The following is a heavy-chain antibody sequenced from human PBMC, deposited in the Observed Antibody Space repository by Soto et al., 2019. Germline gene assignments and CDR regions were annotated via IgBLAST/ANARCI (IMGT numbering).Heavy chain of an antibody. V-gene: IGHV4-39*01. CDR3: AGQSGDYYAWFGY. CDR2: IYYSGST. J-gene: IGHJ4*02. CDR1: GGSFSSSSYY. Sequence: QLQLQESGPGLVKPSETLSLTCTVSGGSFSSSSYYWAWIRQPPGKGLEWIGSIYYSGSTYYNPSLKRRVTISVDTSKNHFSLNRSSVTAADTAVYYCAGQSGDYYAWFGYGGQGSLVTVSS. D-gene: IGHD1-26*01.